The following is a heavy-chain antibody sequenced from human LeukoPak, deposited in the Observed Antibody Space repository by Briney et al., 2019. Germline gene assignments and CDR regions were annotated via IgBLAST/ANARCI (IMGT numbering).Heavy chain of an antibody. Sequence: GGSLRLSCAASGFTFSSYAMSWVRQAPGKGLEWVSAISGSGGSTYYADSVKGRFTISRDNSKNTLYLQMNSLRAEDTAVYYCASRHLGDIAVAGTDDYWGQGTLATVSS. CDR3: ASRHLGDIAVAGTDDY. CDR1: GFTFSSYA. D-gene: IGHD6-19*01. V-gene: IGHV3-23*01. CDR2: ISGSGGST. J-gene: IGHJ4*02.